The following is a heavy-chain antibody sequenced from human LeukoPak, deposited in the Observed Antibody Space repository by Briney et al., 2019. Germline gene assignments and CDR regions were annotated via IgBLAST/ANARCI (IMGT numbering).Heavy chain of an antibody. CDR2: IYYSGST. CDR1: GFTVSSNY. V-gene: IGHV4-39*07. D-gene: IGHD3-10*01. CDR3: ARFGRMGYYFDY. Sequence: GSLRLSCAASGFTVSSNYMSWVRQAPGKGLEWIGSIYYSGSTYYNPSLKSRVTISVDTSKNQFSLKLSSVTAADTAVYYCARFGRMGYYFDYWGQGTLVTVSS. J-gene: IGHJ4*02.